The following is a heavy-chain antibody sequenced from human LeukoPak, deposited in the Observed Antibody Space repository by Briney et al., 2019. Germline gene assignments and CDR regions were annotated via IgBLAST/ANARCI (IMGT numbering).Heavy chain of an antibody. CDR1: GFPFSSYW. D-gene: IGHD5-24*01. Sequence: GGSLRLSCVASGFPFSSYWMTWVRQAPGKGLEWVANIKQDGSKKSYVDSVKGRFTISRDNAKNSLYLQMNSLRAEDTAVYYCTRVGYIDEGIDYWGQGTLVTVSS. V-gene: IGHV3-7*04. J-gene: IGHJ4*02. CDR2: IKQDGSKK. CDR3: TRVGYIDEGIDY.